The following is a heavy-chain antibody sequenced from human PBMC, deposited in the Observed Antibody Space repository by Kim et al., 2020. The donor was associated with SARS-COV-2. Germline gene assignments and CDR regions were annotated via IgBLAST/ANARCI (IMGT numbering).Heavy chain of an antibody. D-gene: IGHD2-2*01. Sequence: SVKVSCKASGGTFSSYAISWVRQAPGQGLEWMGGIIPIFGTANYAQKFQGRVTITADESTSTAYMELSSLRSEDTAVYYCASGAPTGTSLPPNCYYYYGMDVWGQGTTVTVSS. CDR2: IIPIFGTA. V-gene: IGHV1-69*13. CDR3: ASGAPTGTSLPPNCYYYYGMDV. CDR1: GGTFSSYA. J-gene: IGHJ6*02.